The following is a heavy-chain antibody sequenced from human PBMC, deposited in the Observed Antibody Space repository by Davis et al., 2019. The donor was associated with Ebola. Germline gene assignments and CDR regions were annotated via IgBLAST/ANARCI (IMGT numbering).Heavy chain of an antibody. CDR1: GDSISNYY. CDR3: ARDTSVVVNVDYYYYNMDV. V-gene: IGHV4-59*12. Sequence: SETLSLTCTVSGDSISNYYWSWIRQPPGKGLEWIGYIYYSGSTYYNPSLKSRVTISVDTSKNQFSLKLTSVTAADTAVYFCARDTSVVVNVDYYYYNMDVWGQGTTVTVSS. J-gene: IGHJ6*02. CDR2: IYYSGST. D-gene: IGHD3-22*01.